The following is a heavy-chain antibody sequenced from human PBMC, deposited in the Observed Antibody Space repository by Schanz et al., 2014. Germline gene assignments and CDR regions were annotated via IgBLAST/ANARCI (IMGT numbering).Heavy chain of an antibody. V-gene: IGHV3-74*01. CDR3: ARPLGPNYYYYGLDV. Sequence: EVQLVESGGGLVQPGGSLRLSCAASGFTFSSYWVHWVRQAPGKGLVWVSRINSDGSTTIYADSVKGRFTISRDNAKNTLYLQMNSLRAEDTAVYYCARPLGPNYYYYGLDVWGQGTTVTVSS. CDR2: INSDGSTT. J-gene: IGHJ6*02. CDR1: GFTFSSYW.